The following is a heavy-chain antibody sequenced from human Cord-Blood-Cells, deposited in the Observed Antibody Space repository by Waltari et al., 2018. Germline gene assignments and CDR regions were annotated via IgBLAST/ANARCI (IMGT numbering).Heavy chain of an antibody. D-gene: IGHD6-6*01. V-gene: IGHV4-59*01. CDR1: GGSIRSYY. J-gene: IGHJ2*01. CDR3: ARGVGSSWYVDL. Sequence: QVQLQESGPGLVKPSETLSLTCPVSGGSIRSYYWSWIRQPPGKGLGWIGYIYYGGSTNSTPALKSRVTISVDTSKNQCSLKLSSVTAADTAVYYCARGVGSSWYVDLWGRGTLVTVSS. CDR2: IYYGGST.